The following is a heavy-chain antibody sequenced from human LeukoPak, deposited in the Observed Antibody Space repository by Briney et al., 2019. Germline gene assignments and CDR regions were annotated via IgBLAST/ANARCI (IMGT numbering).Heavy chain of an antibody. D-gene: IGHD6-19*01. Sequence: SETLSLTCTVSGGSISSSSYYWGWIRQPPGKGLELIGSIYYSGSTYYNPSLKSRVTISVDTSKNQFSLKLSSVTAADTAVYYCARAVAETPFDYWGQGTLVTVSS. V-gene: IGHV4-39*07. J-gene: IGHJ4*02. CDR3: ARAVAETPFDY. CDR2: IYYSGST. CDR1: GGSISSSSYY.